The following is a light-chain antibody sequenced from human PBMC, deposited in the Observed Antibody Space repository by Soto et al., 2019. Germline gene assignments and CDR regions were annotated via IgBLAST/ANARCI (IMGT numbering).Light chain of an antibody. V-gene: IGLV2-8*01. CDR3: SSYSGSDNFVV. J-gene: IGLJ2*01. CDR1: SSDVGGYNF. CDR2: EVI. Sequence: QSVLTQPPSASGSPGQSVTISCAGTSSDVGGYNFVSWYQQHPGKVPKLMIYEVIKRPSGVPDRFSGSKSGNTASLTVSGLHAEDAADYYCSSYSGSDNFVVFGGGTKVTVL.